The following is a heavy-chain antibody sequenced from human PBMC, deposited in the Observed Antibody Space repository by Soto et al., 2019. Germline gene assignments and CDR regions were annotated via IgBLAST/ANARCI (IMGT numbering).Heavy chain of an antibody. J-gene: IGHJ4*02. V-gene: IGHV3-21*01. D-gene: IGHD2-8*01. Sequence: EVQLVESGGGLVKPGGSLRLSCAASGFTFSSYSMNWVRQAPGKGLEWVSSISSSSSYIYYADSVKGRFTISRENATTSLYLQMNSLRAEDTAVYYCARVGSMREFDYWGQGTLVTVSS. CDR2: ISSSSSYI. CDR1: GFTFSSYS. CDR3: ARVGSMREFDY.